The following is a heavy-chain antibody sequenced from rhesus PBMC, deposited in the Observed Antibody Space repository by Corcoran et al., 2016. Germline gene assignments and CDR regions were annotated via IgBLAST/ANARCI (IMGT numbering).Heavy chain of an antibody. CDR2: IYGSGSST. D-gene: IGHD2-21*01. V-gene: IGHV4-169*02. J-gene: IGHJ4*01. CDR3: ARDRCTGSGCYGTFDY. Sequence: QLQLQESGPGLVTPSETLTVTCAVSGGSISSSYWIWIRQAPGKGLEWIGYIYGSGSSTNHNPSLKSGVTPSVETSKNQLSLTLSSVTTADTAVYYCARDRCTGSGCYGTFDYWGQGVLVTVSS. CDR1: GGSISSSY.